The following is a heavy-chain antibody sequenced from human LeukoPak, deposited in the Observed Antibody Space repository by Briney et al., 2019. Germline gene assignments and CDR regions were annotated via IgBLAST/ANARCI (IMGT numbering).Heavy chain of an antibody. CDR3: ARDSSGYYSTTFDY. J-gene: IGHJ4*02. D-gene: IGHD3-22*01. V-gene: IGHV3-33*01. Sequence: GGSLRLSCAASGFTFSSYGMHWVRQAPGKGLEWVAVIWYDGSNKYYADSVKGRFTISRDNSKNTLYLQMNSLRAEDTAVYYCARDSSGYYSTTFDYWGQGTLVTVPS. CDR2: IWYDGSNK. CDR1: GFTFSSYG.